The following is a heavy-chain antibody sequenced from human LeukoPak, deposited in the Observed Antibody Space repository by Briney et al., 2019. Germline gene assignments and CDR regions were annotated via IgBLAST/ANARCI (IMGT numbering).Heavy chain of an antibody. CDR1: GFTFRTYW. CDR3: GRDLGGRSGY. V-gene: IGHV3-74*01. Sequence: EGSLRLSCAVSGFTFRTYWMHWVRQVPGEGLVWVSRINEDGSITNYADSVKGRFSISRDNAKNTPYLQMNSLRAEDTAVYYCGRDLGGRSGYWGQGTLVTVSS. CDR2: INEDGSIT. J-gene: IGHJ4*02. D-gene: IGHD1-26*01.